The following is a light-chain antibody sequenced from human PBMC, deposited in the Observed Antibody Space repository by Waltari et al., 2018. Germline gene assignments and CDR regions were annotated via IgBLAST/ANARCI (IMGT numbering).Light chain of an antibody. CDR3: ISYVGSNTWV. CDR2: EVD. J-gene: IGLJ3*02. CDR1: RSDIAYFKY. Sequence: QAAPTQPPSVSGSPGQSVTISCSGTRSDIAYFKYVSWFQHHPGTAPKLIIHEVDKRSSRVSDRFSGSKSGDTASLTISGLQPEDEADYYCISYVGSNTWVFGGGTRLTVL. V-gene: IGLV2-8*01.